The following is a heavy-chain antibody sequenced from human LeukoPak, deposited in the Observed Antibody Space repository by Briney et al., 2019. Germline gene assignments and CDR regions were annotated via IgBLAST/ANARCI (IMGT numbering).Heavy chain of an antibody. CDR1: GFTFSSHT. J-gene: IGHJ4*02. V-gene: IGHV3-23*01. CDR3: AKDLGRYRNNFFDY. D-gene: IGHD1-26*01. CDR2: IVGSGDNT. Sequence: GGSLRLSCAASGFTFSSHTMSWVRQAPGKGLEWVSCIVGSGDNTYYADSVKGRFTISRDDSKNTLYLQMNSLRADDTAVYYCAKDLGRYRNNFFDYWGQGNLVTVSS.